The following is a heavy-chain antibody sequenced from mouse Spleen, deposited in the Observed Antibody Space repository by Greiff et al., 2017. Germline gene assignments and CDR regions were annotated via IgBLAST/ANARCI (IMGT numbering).Heavy chain of an antibody. CDR2: IDPSDSYT. J-gene: IGHJ2*01. Sequence: QVQLQQPGAELVMPGASVKLSCKASGYTFTSYWMHWVKQRPGQGLEWIGEIDPSDSYTNYNQKFKGKATLTVDKSSSTAYMQLSSLTSEDSAVYYCASPLNYYGRGYYFDYWGQGTTLTVSS. V-gene: IGHV1-69*01. CDR3: ASPLNYYGRGYYFDY. D-gene: IGHD1-1*01. CDR1: GYTFTSYW.